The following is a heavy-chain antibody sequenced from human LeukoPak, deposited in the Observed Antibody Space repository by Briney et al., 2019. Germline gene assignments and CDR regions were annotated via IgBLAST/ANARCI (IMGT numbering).Heavy chain of an antibody. D-gene: IGHD1-26*01. CDR2: ISYDGRNQ. CDR1: GFTFSSYA. V-gene: IGHV3-30*04. J-gene: IGHJ3*02. Sequence: PGRSLRLSCAASGFTFSSYAFHWVRQAPGKGLEWVAVISYDGRNQNFADSVKGRFTISRDNSKNTLYLQMNSLRAEDTAVYCCARDRGELRPRDAFDIWGQGTMVTVSS. CDR3: ARDRGELRPRDAFDI.